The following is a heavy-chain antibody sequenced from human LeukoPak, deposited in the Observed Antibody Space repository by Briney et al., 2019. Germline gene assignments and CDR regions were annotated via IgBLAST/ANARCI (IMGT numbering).Heavy chain of an antibody. Sequence: SETLSLTCTVSGDSINSFHWGWIRQPPGMGLEWIGYMSHSGSTNYNPSLQSRVTISIDTSKNQFSPQLSSVTAADTAVYFCARRPGSTTFDYWGQGTLVTVSS. D-gene: IGHD2-2*01. CDR3: ARRPGSTTFDY. V-gene: IGHV4-59*01. J-gene: IGHJ4*02. CDR2: MSHSGST. CDR1: GDSINSFH.